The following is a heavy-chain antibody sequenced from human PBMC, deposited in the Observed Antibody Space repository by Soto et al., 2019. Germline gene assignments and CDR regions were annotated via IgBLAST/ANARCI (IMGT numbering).Heavy chain of an antibody. J-gene: IGHJ6*03. CDR3: ARDREYCSSTSCYEADYYYYMDV. D-gene: IGHD2-2*01. CDR1: GFTLSSNY. Sequence: GGLRISRAASGFTLSSNYMSWGRQAPGEGVEGGLVIYSGGSTYYADSVKGRFTISRDNSKNTLYLQMNSLRAEDTAVYYCARDREYCSSTSCYEADYYYYMDVWGKGTTVTVSS. CDR2: IYSGGST. V-gene: IGHV3-66*01.